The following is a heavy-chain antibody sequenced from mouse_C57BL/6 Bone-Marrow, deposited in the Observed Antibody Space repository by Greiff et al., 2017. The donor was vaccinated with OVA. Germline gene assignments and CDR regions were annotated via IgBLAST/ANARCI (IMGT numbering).Heavy chain of an antibody. CDR3: ERKITIYYGNLFDY. CDR1: GYTFTSYW. V-gene: IGHV1-64*01. Sequence: QVQLQQPGAELVKPGASVKLSCKASGYTFTSYWMHWVKQRPGQGLEWIGMIHPNSGSTNYNEKFKSKATLTVDKSSSTAYMQLSSLTSEDSAVYYCERKITIYYGNLFDYWGQGTTLTVSS. CDR2: IHPNSGST. D-gene: IGHD2-1*01. J-gene: IGHJ2*01.